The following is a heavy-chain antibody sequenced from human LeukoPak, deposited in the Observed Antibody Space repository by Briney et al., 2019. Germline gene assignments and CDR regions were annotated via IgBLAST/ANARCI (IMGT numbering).Heavy chain of an antibody. D-gene: IGHD1-26*01. Sequence: GGSLRLSCAASGFTFSVYAMHWARQAPGKGLEWVAIISYDGSNKYYADSVKGRFTISRDNSKNTVYLQMNSLRAEDTAVYYCARDPYSGSRAGSYTWFDPWGQGTLVTVSS. CDR3: ARDPYSGSRAGSYTWFDP. J-gene: IGHJ5*02. CDR2: ISYDGSNK. CDR1: GFTFSVYA. V-gene: IGHV3-30*04.